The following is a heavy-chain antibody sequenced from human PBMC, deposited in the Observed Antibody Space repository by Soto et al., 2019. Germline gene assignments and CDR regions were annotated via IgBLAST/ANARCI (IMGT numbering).Heavy chain of an antibody. J-gene: IGHJ4*02. CDR3: ARVPRTRDYDVSGYFYFDY. D-gene: IGHD3-22*01. CDR2: ISAYNGNT. V-gene: IGHV1-18*04. Sequence: ASVKVSCKASGYTFTSYGISWVRQAPGQGLEWMGWISAYNGNTNYAQKLQGRVTMTTDTSTSTAYMELRSLRSDDTAVYYCARVPRTRDYDVSGYFYFDYWGQGTLVTVSS. CDR1: GYTFTSYG.